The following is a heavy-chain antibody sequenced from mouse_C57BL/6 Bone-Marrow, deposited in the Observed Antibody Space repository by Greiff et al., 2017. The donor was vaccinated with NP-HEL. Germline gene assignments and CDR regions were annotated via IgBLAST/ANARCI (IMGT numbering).Heavy chain of an antibody. CDR1: GFTFTDYY. D-gene: IGHD1-1*01. CDR2: VYPYNGGT. CDR3: ARWDTTVVATRGSWFAY. J-gene: IGHJ3*01. Sequence: EVQLQQSGPVLVKPGPSVKISCKASGFTFTDYYMHLVKQRHGKSLEWIGLVYPYNGGTSYNQKFKGKATLTVDTSSSTAYMELNSLTSEDSAVYYCARWDTTVVATRGSWFAYWGQGTLVTVSA. V-gene: IGHV1-36*01.